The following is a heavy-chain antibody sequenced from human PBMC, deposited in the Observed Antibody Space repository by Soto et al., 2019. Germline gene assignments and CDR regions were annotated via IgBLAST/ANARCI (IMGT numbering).Heavy chain of an antibody. CDR3: AGAGYYFDE. Sequence: GGSLRLSCAASGFTFSSYAMHWVRQAPGKGLEWVSYISSGSSIIYYTDSVKGRFTISRDNAKNSLYLQMNSRRDEDTAVYYCAGAGYYFDEWGQGTLVTVSS. V-gene: IGHV3-48*02. CDR2: ISSGSSII. D-gene: IGHD6-13*01. CDR1: GFTFSSYA. J-gene: IGHJ4*02.